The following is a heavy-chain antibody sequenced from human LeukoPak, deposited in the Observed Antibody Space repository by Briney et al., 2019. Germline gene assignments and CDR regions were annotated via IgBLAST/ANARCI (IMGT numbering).Heavy chain of an antibody. J-gene: IGHJ4*02. Sequence: PSETLSLTCKVSGVSINIYYWSWLRQTPGKGLEWIGRSHGSGSTNYKPSPTTRNTISIDKSKSRLSLSLRSVTAADTALCFCARDGGYDSGVFDFWGQGTLVTVSS. V-gene: IGHV4-4*07. CDR2: SHGSGST. CDR1: GVSINIYY. CDR3: ARDGGYDSGVFDF. D-gene: IGHD3-22*01.